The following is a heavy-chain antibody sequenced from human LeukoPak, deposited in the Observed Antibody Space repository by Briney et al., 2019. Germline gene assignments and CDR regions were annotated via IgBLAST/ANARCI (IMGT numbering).Heavy chain of an antibody. CDR1: GGSISSYY. D-gene: IGHD2-2*01. V-gene: IGHV4-59*01. J-gene: IGHJ6*03. CDR3: AREHCNGTSCPYYYYMDV. Sequence: SETLSLTCTVSGGSISSYYWSWIRQPPGKGLEWIGYIYYSGSTNYNPSLKSRVTISVDTSKNQFSLKLSSVTAADTAVYYCAREHCNGTSCPYYYYMDVWGKGTTVTVSS. CDR2: IYYSGST.